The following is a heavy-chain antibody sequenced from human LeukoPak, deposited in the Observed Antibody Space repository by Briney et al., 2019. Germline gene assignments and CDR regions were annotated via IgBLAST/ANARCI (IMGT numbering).Heavy chain of an antibody. V-gene: IGHV3-74*01. CDR3: VRSHHPGGWFDP. CDR1: GFTFSSYW. Sequence: GGSLRLSCAASGFTFSSYWMHWVRQAPGKGLVWVSRINSDGSSTSYADSAKGRFTISRDNAKNTLYLQMNSLTADDTAVYYCVRSHHPGGWFDPWGQGTLVTVSS. CDR2: INSDGSST. D-gene: IGHD3-10*01. J-gene: IGHJ5*02.